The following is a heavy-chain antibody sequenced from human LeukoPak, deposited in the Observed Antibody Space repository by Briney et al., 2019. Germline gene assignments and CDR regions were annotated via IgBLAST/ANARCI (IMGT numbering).Heavy chain of an antibody. Sequence: VASVKVSCKASGYTFTSYGISWVRQAPGQGLEWMGWISAYNGNTNYAQKLQGRVTMTTDTSTSTAYIELRSLRSDDTAVYYCARYNWNDLLMNNNDYWGQGTLVTVSS. CDR1: GYTFTSYG. V-gene: IGHV1-18*01. CDR2: ISAYNGNT. CDR3: ARYNWNDLLMNNNDY. J-gene: IGHJ4*02. D-gene: IGHD1-20*01.